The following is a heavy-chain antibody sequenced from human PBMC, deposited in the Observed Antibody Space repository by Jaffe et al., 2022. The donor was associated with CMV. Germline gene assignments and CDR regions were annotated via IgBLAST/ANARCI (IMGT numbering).Heavy chain of an antibody. J-gene: IGHJ6*02. V-gene: IGHV1-18*01. D-gene: IGHD3-3*01. CDR3: ARGPGCGFLEWLLCGPVGYYGMDV. Sequence: QVQLVQSGAEVKKPGASVKVSCKASGYTFTSYGISWVRQAPGQGLEWMGWISAYNGNTNYAQKLQGRVTMTTDTSTSTAYMELRSLRSDDTAVYYCARGPGCGFLEWLLCGPVGYYGMDVWGQGTTVTVSS. CDR1: GYTFTSYG. CDR2: ISAYNGNT.